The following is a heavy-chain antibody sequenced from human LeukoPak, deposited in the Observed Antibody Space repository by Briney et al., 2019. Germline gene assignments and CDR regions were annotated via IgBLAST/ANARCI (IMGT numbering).Heavy chain of an antibody. V-gene: IGHV4-34*01. CDR2: INHSGST. Sequence: KPSETLSLTCAVYGGSFSGYYWSWIRQPPGKGLEWIGEINHSGSTNYNPSLKSRVTISVDTSKNQFSLKLSSVTAADTAVYYCARSSNAYYDFWSGYSPRPYFDYWGQGTLVTVSS. CDR1: GGSFSGYY. CDR3: ARSSNAYYDFWSGYSPRPYFDY. D-gene: IGHD3-3*01. J-gene: IGHJ4*02.